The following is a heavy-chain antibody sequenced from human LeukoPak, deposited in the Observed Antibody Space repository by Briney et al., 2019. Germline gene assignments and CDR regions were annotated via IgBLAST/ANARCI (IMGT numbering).Heavy chain of an antibody. CDR2: INPNSGGT. V-gene: IGHV1-2*02. CDR3: ARGRSGIAATYYYYYNMDV. J-gene: IGHJ6*03. D-gene: IGHD6-25*01. Sequence: GASVKVSCKASGYTFTDYYMHWVRQAPGQGLEWMGWINPNSGGTNYAQKFQGRVTMTRDTPISTAYVELSRLRSDDTAVYYCARGRSGIAATYYYYYNMDVWGQGTTVTVSS. CDR1: GYTFTDYY.